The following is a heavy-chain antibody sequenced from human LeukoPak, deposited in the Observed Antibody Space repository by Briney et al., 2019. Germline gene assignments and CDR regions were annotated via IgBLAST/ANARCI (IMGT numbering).Heavy chain of an antibody. CDR2: ISSSSYI. J-gene: IGHJ6*02. CDR1: GFTFSSYS. V-gene: IGHV3-21*01. D-gene: IGHD6-13*01. Sequence: GGSLRLSCAASGFTFSSYSMNWVRQAPGKGLEWVSSISSSSYIYYADSVKGRFTISRDNAKNSLYLQMNSLRAEDTAVYYCARDLRIRVGQQLVLYEGYYYGMDVWGQGTTVTVSS. CDR3: ARDLRIRVGQQLVLYEGYYYGMDV.